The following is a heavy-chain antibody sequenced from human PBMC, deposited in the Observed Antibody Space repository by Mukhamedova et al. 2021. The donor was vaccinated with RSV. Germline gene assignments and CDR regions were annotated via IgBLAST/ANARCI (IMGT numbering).Heavy chain of an antibody. CDR2: VSSNGGST. CDR3: VKPFTVADQFDS. D-gene: IGHD6-19*01. J-gene: IGHJ4*02. Sequence: VRQVPGKGLTFVSGVSSNGGSTYHTDSVRDRFTISRDNSRNTVYLQMTSLRPEDTAVYYCVKPFTVADQFDSWGQGSMVTVSS. V-gene: IGHV3-64D*06.